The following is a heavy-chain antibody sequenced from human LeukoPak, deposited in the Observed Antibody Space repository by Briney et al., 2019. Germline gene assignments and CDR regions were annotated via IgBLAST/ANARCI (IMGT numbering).Heavy chain of an antibody. J-gene: IGHJ4*02. V-gene: IGHV1-18*01. Sequence: ASVKVSCKASGYTFTSYGISWVRQAPGQGPEWMGWISTYNGNTNYAQKLQGRVTMTTDTSTSTAYMELRSLRSDDTAVYYCARAAAGDSRSYSRVWGQGTLATVSS. CDR2: ISTYNGNT. D-gene: IGHD3-22*01. CDR3: ARAAAGDSRSYSRV. CDR1: GYTFTSYG.